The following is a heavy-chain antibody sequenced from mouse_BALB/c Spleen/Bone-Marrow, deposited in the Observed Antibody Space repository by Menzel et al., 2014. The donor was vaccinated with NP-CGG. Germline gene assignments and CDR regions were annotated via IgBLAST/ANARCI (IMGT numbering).Heavy chain of an antibody. J-gene: IGHJ2*01. D-gene: IGHD2-10*01. V-gene: IGHV2-9*02. CDR2: IWAGGST. CDR1: GFSLTSYG. CDR3: ARASTYNGNYFDY. Sequence: VKLVESGPGLVAPSQSLSIICIVSGFSLTSYGVHWVRQPPGEGLEWLGVIWAGGSTNYNSALMSRLSISKDNSKSQVFLKMNSLQTDDTAMYYCARASTYNGNYFDYWGQGTTLTVSS.